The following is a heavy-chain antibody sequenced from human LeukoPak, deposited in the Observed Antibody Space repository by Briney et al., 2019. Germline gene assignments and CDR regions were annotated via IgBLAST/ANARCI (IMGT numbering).Heavy chain of an antibody. V-gene: IGHV4-59*08. Sequence: SETLSLTCTVSGGSISDYYWSWIRQPPGKGLESIGYIHYSGTTNYYPSLKSRVTISLDTSKNQFSLRLSSVTAADTAVCYCARHRGGNWFDPWGQGTLVTVSS. CDR3: ARHRGGNWFDP. CDR2: IHYSGTT. CDR1: GGSISDYY. J-gene: IGHJ5*02. D-gene: IGHD3-16*01.